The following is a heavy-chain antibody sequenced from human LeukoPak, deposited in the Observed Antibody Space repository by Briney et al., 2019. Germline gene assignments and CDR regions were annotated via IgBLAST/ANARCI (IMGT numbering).Heavy chain of an antibody. CDR3: ASKSTDHGELRFDY. Sequence: SETLSLTCTISGDSTNTYFWSWIRQPPGKGLEWTGYIYYTGATNYNPSLKSRVTISVDTSKNQFSLKVSSVTAADTGVYYCASKSTDHGELRFDYWGQGTLVTVSS. V-gene: IGHV4-59*01. J-gene: IGHJ4*02. CDR2: IYYTGAT. CDR1: GDSTNTYF. D-gene: IGHD4-17*01.